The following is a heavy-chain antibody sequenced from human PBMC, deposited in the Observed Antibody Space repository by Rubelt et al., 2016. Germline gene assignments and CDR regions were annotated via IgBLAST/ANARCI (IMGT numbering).Heavy chain of an antibody. CDR1: GFTFSSYA. CDR3: ARDLGVARKRYYYYGMDV. CDR2: ISYDGSNK. J-gene: IGHJ6*02. D-gene: IGHD2-15*01. V-gene: IGHV3-30*04. Sequence: GFTFSSYAMHWVRQAPGKGLEWVAVISYDGSNKYYADSVKGRFTISRDNSKNTLYLQMNSPRAEDTAVYYCARDLGVARKRYYYYGMDVWGQGTTVTVSS.